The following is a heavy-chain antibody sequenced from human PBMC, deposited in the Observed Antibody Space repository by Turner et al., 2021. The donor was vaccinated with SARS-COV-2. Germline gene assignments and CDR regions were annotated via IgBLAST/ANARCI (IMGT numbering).Heavy chain of an antibody. CDR1: GFTFSTHA. Sequence: QVHLVDSGGRVVQPGRSLRLSSTASGFTFSTHAMHWGRQAPGQGLEWVPVISYDGCNKYYADSVKGRFTISRDNTKNTLYLQMNSMRAEDPAVYYCARAGWDILPFDAFDIWGQGTMVTISS. D-gene: IGHD1-26*01. CDR3: ARAGWDILPFDAFDI. J-gene: IGHJ3*02. V-gene: IGHV3-30-3*01. CDR2: ISYDGCNK.